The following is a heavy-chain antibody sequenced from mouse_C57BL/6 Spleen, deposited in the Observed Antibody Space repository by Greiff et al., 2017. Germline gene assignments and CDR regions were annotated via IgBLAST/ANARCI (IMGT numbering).Heavy chain of an antibody. CDR3: ARRAYGSSSSHWYFDV. Sequence: VQLKESGPELVKPGDSVKISCKASGYSFTGYFMNWVMQSHGKSLEWIGRINPYNGDTFYNQKFKGKATLTVDKSSSTAHMELRSLTSEDSAVYYCARRAYGSSSSHWYFDVWGTGTTVTVSS. CDR2: INPYNGDT. J-gene: IGHJ1*03. CDR1: GYSFTGYF. D-gene: IGHD1-1*01. V-gene: IGHV1-20*01.